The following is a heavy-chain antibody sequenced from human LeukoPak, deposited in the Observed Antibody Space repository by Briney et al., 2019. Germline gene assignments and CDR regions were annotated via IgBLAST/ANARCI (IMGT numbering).Heavy chain of an antibody. CDR2: TYYSRST. D-gene: IGHD3-10*01. CDR3: TSGSGSYADS. V-gene: IGHV4-59*01. CDR1: GGSISSYY. Sequence: PSETLSLTCNVSGGSISSYYWSWIRQPPGKGLDWIGYTYYSRSTNYNPSLKSRVTISVDTSKNQFSLKLSSVTAADTAVYYCTSGSGSYADSWGPGTLVTVSS. J-gene: IGHJ4*02.